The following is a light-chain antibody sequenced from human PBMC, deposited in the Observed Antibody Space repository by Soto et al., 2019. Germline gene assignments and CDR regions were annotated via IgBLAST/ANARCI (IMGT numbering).Light chain of an antibody. CDR1: SSNIGAGYD. CDR3: QSYDSSLSGPCV. V-gene: IGLV1-40*01. CDR2: GNS. J-gene: IGLJ1*01. Sequence: QSVLTQPPSVSGAPGQRVTISCTGSSSNIGAGYDVHWYQQLPGTAPKLLIHGNSNRPSGVPDRFSGSKSGTSASLAITGLQAEDEADYYCQSYDSSLSGPCVFGTGTRSPS.